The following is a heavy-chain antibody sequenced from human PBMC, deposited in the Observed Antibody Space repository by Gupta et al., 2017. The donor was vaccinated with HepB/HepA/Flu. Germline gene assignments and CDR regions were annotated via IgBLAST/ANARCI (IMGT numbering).Heavy chain of an antibody. CDR2: IIPIFGTA. CDR1: GGTFSSYA. J-gene: IGHJ6*03. D-gene: IGHD2-2*01. Sequence: QVQLVQSGAEVKKPGSSVKVSCTASGGTFSSYAISWVRQAPGQGLEWMGGIIPIFGTANYAQKFQGRVTITADKSTSTAYMELSSLRSEDTAVYYCENIVVVPPANHYMDVWGKGTTVTVSS. CDR3: ENIVVVPPANHYMDV. V-gene: IGHV1-69*06.